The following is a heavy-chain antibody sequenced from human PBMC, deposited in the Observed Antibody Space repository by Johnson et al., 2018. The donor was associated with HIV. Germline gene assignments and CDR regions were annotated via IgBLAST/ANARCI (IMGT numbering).Heavy chain of an antibody. V-gene: IGHV3-30-3*01. Sequence: VQLVESGGGVVQPGRSLRLSCAASGFTFSTYAIHWVRQAPGKGLEWVAIISYDGSTKYYADSVKGRFTISRDNSKNSLYRQMNTLRAEDTAVYYCARDQRGGYSYGDAFDFWGQGTVVSVST. CDR1: GFTFSTYA. CDR3: ARDQRGGYSYGDAFDF. J-gene: IGHJ3*01. D-gene: IGHD5-18*01. CDR2: ISYDGSTK.